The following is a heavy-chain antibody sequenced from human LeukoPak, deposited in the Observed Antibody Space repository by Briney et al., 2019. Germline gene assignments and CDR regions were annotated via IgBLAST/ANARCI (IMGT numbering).Heavy chain of an antibody. Sequence: GASVNVSCKASGYTFTSYDINWVRQATGQGLEWMGWMNPNSGNTGYAQKFQGRVTMTRNTSISTAYMELSSLRSEDTAVYYCAIAATNPRDLFDYWGQGTLVTVSS. D-gene: IGHD2-15*01. V-gene: IGHV1-8*01. CDR1: GYTFTSYD. CDR2: MNPNSGNT. J-gene: IGHJ4*02. CDR3: AIAATNPRDLFDY.